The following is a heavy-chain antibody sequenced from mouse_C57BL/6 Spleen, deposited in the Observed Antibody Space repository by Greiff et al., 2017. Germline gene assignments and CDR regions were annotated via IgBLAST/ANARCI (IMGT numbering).Heavy chain of an antibody. V-gene: IGHV1-4*01. D-gene: IGHD1-1*01. J-gene: IGHJ1*03. CDR3: ASRGGSSYWYFDV. Sequence: VQLQQSGAELARPGASVKMSCKASGYTFTSYTMHWVNQRPGQGLEWIGYINPSSGYTKYNQKFKDKATLTADKSSSTAYMQLSSLTSEDSAVYYCASRGGSSYWYFDVWGTGTTVTVSS. CDR1: GYTFTSYT. CDR2: INPSSGYT.